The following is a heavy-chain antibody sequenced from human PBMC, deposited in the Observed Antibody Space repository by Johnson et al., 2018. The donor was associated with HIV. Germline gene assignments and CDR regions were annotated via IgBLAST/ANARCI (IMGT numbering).Heavy chain of an antibody. CDR1: GFTFGSYA. Sequence: QVQLVESGGGVVQPGRSLRLSCAASGFTFGSYALHWVRQAPGKGLEWVALISYDGSKKYYAESVKGRITISRDNSKNTLDLQMNSLRPEDTAVYYCAKLHCAGGVCDYDILYDAFDVWGQGTMVTVSS. D-gene: IGHD2-8*02. CDR3: AKLHCAGGVCDYDILYDAFDV. J-gene: IGHJ3*01. V-gene: IGHV3-30*18. CDR2: ISYDGSKK.